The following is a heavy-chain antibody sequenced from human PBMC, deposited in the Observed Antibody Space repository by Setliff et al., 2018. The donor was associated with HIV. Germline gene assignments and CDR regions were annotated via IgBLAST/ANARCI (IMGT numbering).Heavy chain of an antibody. Sequence: GASVKVSCKASGYSFITYGITWVRQAPGRGLEWMGWISISKGKTDYEQKFQGRVTMTRDTSTTTVYMELSSLTSKDTAIYYCARDFGGRWTFDYWGQGTLVTVS. CDR2: ISISKGKT. D-gene: IGHD3-10*01. CDR1: GYSFITYG. V-gene: IGHV1-18*01. CDR3: ARDFGGRWTFDY. J-gene: IGHJ4*02.